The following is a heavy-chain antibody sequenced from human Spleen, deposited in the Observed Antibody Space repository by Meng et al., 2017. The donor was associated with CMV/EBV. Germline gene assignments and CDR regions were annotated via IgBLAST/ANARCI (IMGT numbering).Heavy chain of an antibody. D-gene: IGHD2-15*01. Sequence: ASVKVSCKASGYTLTELSIQWVRQVPGKGLEWMGGFDPEDGETIFAQKFQGRVTLSEDTSTNTAYMELSSLRSEDTAVYYCTTDDLCSGGICSVAYWGQGTLVTVSS. V-gene: IGHV1-24*01. CDR3: TTDDLCSGGICSVAY. J-gene: IGHJ4*02. CDR2: FDPEDGET. CDR1: GYTLTELS.